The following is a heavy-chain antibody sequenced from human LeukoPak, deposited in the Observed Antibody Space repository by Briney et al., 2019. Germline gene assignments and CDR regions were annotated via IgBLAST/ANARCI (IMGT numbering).Heavy chain of an antibody. D-gene: IGHD2-21*01. CDR2: IYSGGST. CDR3: ARGLWWSKYYFDY. J-gene: IGHJ4*02. CDR1: GFTFSNYA. Sequence: GGSLRLSCAGFGFTFSNYAMSWVRQAPGRGLEWVSVIYSGGSTHYADSVKGRFTISRDNSKNTLYLQMNSLRAEDTAVYYCARGLWWSKYYFDYWGQGTLVTVSS. V-gene: IGHV3-23*01.